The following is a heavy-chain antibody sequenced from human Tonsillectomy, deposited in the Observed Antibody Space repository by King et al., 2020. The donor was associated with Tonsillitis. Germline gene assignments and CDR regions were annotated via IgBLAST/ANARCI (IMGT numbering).Heavy chain of an antibody. CDR1: GGSISSYY. V-gene: IGHV4-59*01. CDR2: IYYTGST. Sequence: VQLQESGPGLVKPSETLSLTCTVSGGSISSYYWNWIRQPPGKGLEWIGYIYYTGSTNYNPSLKSRVTLSVDTSKNQFSLKLSSVTAADTAVYYCARNLAVAGTNFDYWGQGTLVTASS. J-gene: IGHJ4*02. CDR3: ARNLAVAGTNFDY. D-gene: IGHD6-19*01.